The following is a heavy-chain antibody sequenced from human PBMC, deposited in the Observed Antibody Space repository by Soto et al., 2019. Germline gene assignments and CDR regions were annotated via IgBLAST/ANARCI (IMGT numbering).Heavy chain of an antibody. J-gene: IGHJ4*02. D-gene: IGHD3-22*01. V-gene: IGHV4-39*07. Sequence: PSETLSLTCTVSGGSVSSNSYSWGWIRQSPGKGLEWIGTIYSSENTYYNPSLMSRVTISEDTSKNQFSLKLSSVTAADTAVYYCARATYYYDSSGYSDRVLDYWGQGTLVTVSS. CDR1: GGSVSSNSYS. CDR3: ARATYYYDSSGYSDRVLDY. CDR2: IYSSENT.